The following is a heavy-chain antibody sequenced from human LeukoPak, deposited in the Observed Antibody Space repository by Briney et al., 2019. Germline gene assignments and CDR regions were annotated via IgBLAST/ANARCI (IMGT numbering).Heavy chain of an antibody. CDR2: IQFDGTTE. CDR3: ARGAAVALGL. V-gene: IGHV3-30*02. CDR1: GFTLIDYN. Sequence: PGGSLRLSCGASGFTLIDYNMHWVRQAPGKGLEYVAFIQFDGTTEYYTDSVKGRFTMSRGKSKNTLYLQMNSLRGGDTAVYYCARGAAVALGLWGQGTLVTVSS. J-gene: IGHJ4*02. D-gene: IGHD6-19*01.